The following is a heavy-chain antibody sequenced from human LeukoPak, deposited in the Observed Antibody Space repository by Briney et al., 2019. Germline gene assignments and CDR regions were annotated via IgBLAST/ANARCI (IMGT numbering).Heavy chain of an antibody. D-gene: IGHD3-10*01. CDR3: ASDSTMVRGVIIYFDY. CDR1: GGTFSSYA. CDR2: IIPIFGTA. Sequence: GASVKVSCKASGGTFSSYAISWVRQAPGQGLEWMGRIIPIFGTANYAQKFQGRVTITADKSTSTAYMELSSLRSEDTAVYYCASDSTMVRGVIIYFDYWSQGTLVTVSS. J-gene: IGHJ4*02. V-gene: IGHV1-69*06.